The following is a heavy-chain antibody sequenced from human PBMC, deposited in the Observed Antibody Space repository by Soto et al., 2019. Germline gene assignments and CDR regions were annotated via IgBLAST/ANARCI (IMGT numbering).Heavy chain of an antibody. CDR2: ISSSSSYI. J-gene: IGHJ6*02. CDR1: GFTFSSYS. V-gene: IGHV3-21*01. CDR3: ARDRVIVVVPTSYYYGMDV. D-gene: IGHD2-2*01. Sequence: PGGSLRLSCAASGFTFSSYSMNWVRQAPGKGLEWVSSISSSSSYIYYADSVKGRFTISRDNAKNSLYLQMNSLRAEDTAVYYCARDRVIVVVPTSYYYGMDVWGQGTTVTVSS.